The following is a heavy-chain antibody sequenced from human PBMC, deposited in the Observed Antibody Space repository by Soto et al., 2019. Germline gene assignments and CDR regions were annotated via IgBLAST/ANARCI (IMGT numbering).Heavy chain of an antibody. D-gene: IGHD2-8*01. J-gene: IGHJ6*02. CDR1: GYTFTSYY. V-gene: IGHV1-2*02. Sequence: QVQLVQSGAEVKKPGASVKVSCKASGYTFTSYYMHWVRQAPGQGLEWMGWINPDSGVTYYPHKFQDRVTMTRDMSISTAYMELSRRTSDDTALYYCARVRGVRDVWGQGTTVIVSS. CDR2: INPDSGVT. CDR3: ARVRGVRDV.